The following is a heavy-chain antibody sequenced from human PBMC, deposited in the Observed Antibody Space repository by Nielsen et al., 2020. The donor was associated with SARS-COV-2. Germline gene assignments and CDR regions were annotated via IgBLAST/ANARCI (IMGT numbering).Heavy chain of an antibody. V-gene: IGHV1-46*01. J-gene: IGHJ4*02. CDR3: ARDLGQSPPQYVAIFGVVIPNMLDY. CDR1: GYTFTSYY. CDR2: INPSGGST. Sequence: ASVKVSCKASGYTFTSYYMHWVRQAPGQGLEWMGIINPSGGSTSYAQKFQGRVTMTRDTSTSTVYMELSSLRSEDPAVYYCARDLGQSPPQYVAIFGVVIPNMLDYWGQGTLVTVSS. D-gene: IGHD3-3*01.